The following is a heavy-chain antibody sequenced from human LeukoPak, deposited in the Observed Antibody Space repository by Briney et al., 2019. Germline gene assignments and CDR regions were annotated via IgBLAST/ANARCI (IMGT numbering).Heavy chain of an antibody. CDR3: ARMIAAALYFDY. J-gene: IGHJ4*02. CDR1: GGSISSHY. Sequence: SETLSLTCTVSGGSISSHYWSWIRQPAGKGLEWIGRIYTSGSTNYNPSLKSRVTMSVDTSKNQFSLKLSSVTAADTAVYYCARMIAAALYFDYWGQGTLVTVSS. D-gene: IGHD6-13*01. V-gene: IGHV4-4*07. CDR2: IYTSGST.